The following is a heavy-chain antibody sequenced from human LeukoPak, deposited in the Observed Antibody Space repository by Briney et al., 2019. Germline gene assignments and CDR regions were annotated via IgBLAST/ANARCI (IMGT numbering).Heavy chain of an antibody. CDR2: IWYDGSNK. V-gene: IGHV3-33*01. D-gene: IGHD2-2*01. CDR3: ARDPQEPLPLGYCSSTSCPYYFDY. Sequence: GGSLRLSCAASGFTFSSYGVHWVRQAPGKGLEWVAVIWYDGSNKYYADSVKGRFTISRDNSKNTLYLQMNSLRAEDTAVYYCARDPQEPLPLGYCSSTSCPYYFDYWGQGTLVTVSS. J-gene: IGHJ4*02. CDR1: GFTFSSYG.